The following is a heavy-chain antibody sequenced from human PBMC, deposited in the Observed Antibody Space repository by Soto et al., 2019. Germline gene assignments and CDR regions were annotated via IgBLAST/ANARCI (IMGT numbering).Heavy chain of an antibody. D-gene: IGHD2-2*01. CDR2: IRSKAYGGTT. CDR3: QYQLLTYYYGRDV. Sequence: GGSLRLSCIGSGFTLGDHAMSWFRQAPGKGLEWVGFIRSKAYGGTTEYAASVKGRFTISRDDSNSIAYLQMNSLKTEDTAVYYCQYQLLTYYYGRDVWGQGTTVTVSS. V-gene: IGHV3-49*03. J-gene: IGHJ6*02. CDR1: GFTLGDHA.